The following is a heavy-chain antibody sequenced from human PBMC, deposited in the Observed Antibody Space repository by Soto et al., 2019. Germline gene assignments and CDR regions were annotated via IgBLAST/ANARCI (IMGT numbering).Heavy chain of an antibody. Sequence: NPSETLSLTCTVSGGSISSGDYYWSWIRQPPGKGLEWIGYIYYSGSTYYNPSLKSRVTISVDTSKNQFSLKLSSVTAADTAVYYCARNLDHSDYFDYWGQGTLVPSPQ. V-gene: IGHV4-30-4*01. J-gene: IGHJ4*02. D-gene: IGHD3-3*01. CDR2: IYYSGST. CDR3: ARNLDHSDYFDY. CDR1: GGSISSGDYY.